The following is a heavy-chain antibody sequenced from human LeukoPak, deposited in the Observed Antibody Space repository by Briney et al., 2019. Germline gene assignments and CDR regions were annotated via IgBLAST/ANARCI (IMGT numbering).Heavy chain of an antibody. Sequence: PSETLSLTCTVSGGSISSSSYYWGWIRQPPGKGLEWIGSIYYSGSTYYNPSLKSRVTISVDTSKNQFSLKLSSVTAADTAVYYCARREVRWLGPRVRPYYFDYWGQGTLVTVSS. CDR3: ARREVRWLGPRVRPYYFDY. CDR2: IYYSGST. J-gene: IGHJ4*02. D-gene: IGHD6-19*01. V-gene: IGHV4-39*01. CDR1: GGSISSSSYY.